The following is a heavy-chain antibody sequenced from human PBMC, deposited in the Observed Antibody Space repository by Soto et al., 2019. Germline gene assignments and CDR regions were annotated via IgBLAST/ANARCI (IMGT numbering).Heavy chain of an antibody. J-gene: IGHJ4*02. Sequence: SETLSLTCAVSSGSISSSNWWSWVRQPPGKGLEWIGEIYHSGSTNYNPSLKSRVTISVDKSKNQFSLKLSSVTAADTAVYYCARFDCSSTSCYFDYWGQGTLVTVSS. CDR2: IYHSGST. CDR1: SGSISSSNW. CDR3: ARFDCSSTSCYFDY. D-gene: IGHD2-2*01. V-gene: IGHV4-4*02.